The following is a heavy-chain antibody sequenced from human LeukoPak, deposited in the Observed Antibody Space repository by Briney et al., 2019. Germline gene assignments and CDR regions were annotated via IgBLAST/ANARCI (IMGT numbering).Heavy chain of an antibody. CDR2: TYYRSKWYH. Sequence: SQTLSLTCAISGDSVSNKTTAWNWTRQSPSRGLEWLGRTYYRSKWYHEYALSVTSRITINTDTSKNQFSLHLDSVTPEDTAVYYCAGGYSISFWGQGTLVTVSS. CDR3: AGGYSISF. D-gene: IGHD3-3*02. J-gene: IGHJ4*02. CDR1: GDSVSNKTTA. V-gene: IGHV6-1*01.